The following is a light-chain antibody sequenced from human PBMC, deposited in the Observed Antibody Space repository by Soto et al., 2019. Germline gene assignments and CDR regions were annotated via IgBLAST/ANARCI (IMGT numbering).Light chain of an antibody. J-gene: IGKJ2*01. V-gene: IGKV3-20*01. CDR1: QSVSSNY. Sequence: EIVLTQSPGTLSLSPGERATLSCRASQSVSSNYLAWYQQKPGQAPRLLIHGASSRATGIPDRFSGSGSGTDFTLTISRLEPEDFAVYYCQQYDSSPYTSGQGTKLEMK. CDR2: GAS. CDR3: QQYDSSPYT.